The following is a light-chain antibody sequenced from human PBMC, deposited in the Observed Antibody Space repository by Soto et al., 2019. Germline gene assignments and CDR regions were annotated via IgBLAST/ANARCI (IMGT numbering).Light chain of an antibody. CDR1: HSVLNTSNNKTY. CDR2: WAS. V-gene: IGKV4-1*01. Sequence: DIVMTQSPDSLAVSLGERATIHCMSSHSVLNTSNNKTYLAWYQQKPGLPPKLLIYWASTREVGVPYRFRGSGSGTDFTLSINTLQAEDAAVYFCQQYYSPPLSFGGGTHVEIK. J-gene: IGKJ4*01. CDR3: QQYYSPPLS.